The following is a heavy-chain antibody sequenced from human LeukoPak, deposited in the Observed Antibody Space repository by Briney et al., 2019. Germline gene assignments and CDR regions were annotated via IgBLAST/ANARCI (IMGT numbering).Heavy chain of an antibody. CDR1: GGSFSGYY. Sequence: SETLSLTCAVYGGSFSGYYWSWIRQPPGKGVEWIGEINHSGSTNYNPSLKSRVTISVDTSKNQFSLKLSSVTAADTAVYYCARGEWRPYGSGSYRYWGQGTLVTVSS. V-gene: IGHV4-34*01. D-gene: IGHD3-10*01. J-gene: IGHJ4*02. CDR2: INHSGST. CDR3: ARGEWRPYGSGSYRY.